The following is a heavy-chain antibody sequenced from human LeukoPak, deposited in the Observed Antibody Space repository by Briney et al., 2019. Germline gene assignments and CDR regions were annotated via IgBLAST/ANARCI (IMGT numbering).Heavy chain of an antibody. CDR3: ARCSGGRCYHSDDY. D-gene: IGHD2-15*01. J-gene: IGHJ4*02. Sequence: SETLSLTCSVSGGSISNYFWTWIRQPPGKGLEWIGYIYSSGSTYYNPSLKSRVTISVDTSKNRFSLKLSTVTAADTAVYYCARCSGGRCYHSDDYWGQGTLVTVSS. V-gene: IGHV4-59*08. CDR1: GGSISNYF. CDR2: IYSSGST.